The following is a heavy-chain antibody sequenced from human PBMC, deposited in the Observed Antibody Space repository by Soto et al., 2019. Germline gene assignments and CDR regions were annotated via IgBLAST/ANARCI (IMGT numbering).Heavy chain of an antibody. D-gene: IGHD1-20*01. V-gene: IGHV4-34*01. CDR3: ARVGFNWNDDYYGMDV. Sequence: ASETLSLTCAVHGRSFSGYYLSWIRQPPGKGLEWIGEINHSGSTNYNPSLKSRVTISVDTSKNQFSLKLSSVTAADTAVYYCARVGFNWNDDYYGMDVWGQGTTVT. J-gene: IGHJ6*02. CDR2: INHSGST. CDR1: GRSFSGYY.